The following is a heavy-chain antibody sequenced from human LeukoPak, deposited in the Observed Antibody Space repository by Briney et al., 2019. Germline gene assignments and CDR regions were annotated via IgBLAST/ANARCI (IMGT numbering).Heavy chain of an antibody. V-gene: IGHV3-30-3*01. J-gene: IGHJ4*02. Sequence: GGSLRLSCAASGFTFSSYAMHWVRQAPAKGLECVAIISYDGSNKYYADSVKGRFTISRDNSKNTLYLQMNSLRAEDTAVYYCARSSSSADDGDYWGQGTLVTVSS. CDR1: GFTFSSYA. CDR3: ARSSSSADDGDY. D-gene: IGHD6-6*01. CDR2: ISYDGSNK.